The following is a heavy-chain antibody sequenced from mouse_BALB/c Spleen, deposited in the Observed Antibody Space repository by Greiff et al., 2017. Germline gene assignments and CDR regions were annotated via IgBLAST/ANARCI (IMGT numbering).Heavy chain of an antibody. CDR3: ARKKYLDY. CDR2: IYPGDGAT. J-gene: IGHJ2*01. CDR1: GYTFTSYW. Sequence: QVQLQQSGAELARPGASVKLSCKASGYTFTSYWMQWVKQRPGQGLEWIGAIYPGDGATRYTQKFKGKATLTADKSSSTAYMQLSSLASEDSAVYYCARKKYLDYWGQGTTLTVSS. V-gene: IGHV1-87*01.